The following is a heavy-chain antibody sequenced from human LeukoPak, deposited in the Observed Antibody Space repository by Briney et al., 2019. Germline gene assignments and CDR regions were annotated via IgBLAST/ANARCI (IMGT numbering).Heavy chain of an antibody. CDR3: ARAREIVIVPAAPRIDSSGYYDLAY. V-gene: IGHV3-30-3*01. J-gene: IGHJ4*02. Sequence: GRSLRLSCAASGFTFSNFAMHWVRQAPGKGLEWVAVMSNDGNNKYYADSVKGRFTISRDNSKNTLYLQMNSLRSEDTAVYYCARAREIVIVPAAPRIDSSGYYDLAYWGQGTLVTVSS. CDR1: GFTFSNFA. CDR2: MSNDGNNK. D-gene: IGHD2-2*01.